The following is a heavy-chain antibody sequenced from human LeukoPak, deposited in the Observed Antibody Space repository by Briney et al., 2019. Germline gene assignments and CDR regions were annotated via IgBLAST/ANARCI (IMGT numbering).Heavy chain of an antibody. Sequence: PSETLSLTCTVSGGSISSYYWSWIRQPPGKGLEWIGYIYYSGSTNYNPSLKSRVTISVDTSKNQFSLKLSSVTAADTAVYYCARQIYDYGDYVANYYFDYWGQGTLVTVSS. CDR1: GGSISSYY. CDR3: ARQIYDYGDYVANYYFDY. CDR2: IYYSGST. J-gene: IGHJ4*02. D-gene: IGHD4-17*01. V-gene: IGHV4-59*01.